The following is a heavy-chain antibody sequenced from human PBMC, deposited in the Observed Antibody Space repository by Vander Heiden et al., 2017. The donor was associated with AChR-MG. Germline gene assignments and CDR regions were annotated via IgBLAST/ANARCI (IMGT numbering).Heavy chain of an antibody. CDR2: IYDSGST. CDR3: ARDGGSYAFDY. J-gene: IGHJ4*02. CDR1: GGPVSSGSYY. Sequence: QVQLQESGPGLVKPSETLSLTCTVPGGPVSSGSYYWSWFRQPPGKGLEWIGYIYDSGSTNYNPSLKSRVTISVDTSKNQFSLKLSSVTAADTAVYYCARDGGSYAFDYWGQGTLVTVSS. D-gene: IGHD1-26*01. V-gene: IGHV4-61*01.